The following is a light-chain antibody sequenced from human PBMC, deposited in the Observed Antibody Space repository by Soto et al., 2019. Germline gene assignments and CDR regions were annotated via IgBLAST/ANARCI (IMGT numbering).Light chain of an antibody. J-gene: IGKJ2*01. Sequence: DIPMTQSPSSLSASVGDGVTITCRASHNISTYLHWYQRKPGQAPKFHIYATSNLQPWVPSRFSGSGSGTDFSLTISNVQPDDFATYYCQQSYCTVYTFGQGTKLEIK. V-gene: IGKV1-39*01. CDR1: HNISTY. CDR2: ATS. CDR3: QQSYCTVYT.